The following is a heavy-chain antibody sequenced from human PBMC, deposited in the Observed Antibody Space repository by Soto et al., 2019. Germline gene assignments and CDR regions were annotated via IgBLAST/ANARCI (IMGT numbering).Heavy chain of an antibody. CDR3: ARDRRGGMATTPDAFDI. D-gene: IGHD3-10*01. Sequence: PGGSLRLSCAASGFTFSDYYMSWIRQAPGKGLEWVSYISSSSSYTNYADSVKGRFTISRDNAKNSLYLQMNSLRAEDTAVYYSARDRRGGMATTPDAFDIWGQGTMVTVSS. V-gene: IGHV3-11*06. CDR1: GFTFSDYY. J-gene: IGHJ3*02. CDR2: ISSSSSYT.